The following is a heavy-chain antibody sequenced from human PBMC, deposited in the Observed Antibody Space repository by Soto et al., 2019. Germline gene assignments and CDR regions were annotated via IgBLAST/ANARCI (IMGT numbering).Heavy chain of an antibody. CDR2: ILFDGNKK. Sequence: PGGSLRLSCSASGFIFSDYAMHWVRQAPGKGMEWVAVILFDGNKKYYADSVKGRFTISRDNSKNTLYLQMNSLRAEDTAVYYCCKDRSHSRSGSYWSSWGKGSLVT. CDR3: CKDRSHSRSGSYWSS. D-gene: IGHD1-26*01. J-gene: IGHJ1*01. CDR1: GFIFSDYA. V-gene: IGHV3-30*18.